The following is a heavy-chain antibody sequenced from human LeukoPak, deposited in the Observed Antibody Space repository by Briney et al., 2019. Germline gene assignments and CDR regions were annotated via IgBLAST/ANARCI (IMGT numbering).Heavy chain of an antibody. Sequence: GGSLRLSCAASGFSFDDYAMHWVRQAPGKGLEWVSGISWNSGSIGYADSVKGRFTISRDNAKNSLYLQMNSLRAEDTALYYCAKDMRTVTTSYYFDYWGQGTLVTVSS. CDR3: AKDMRTVTTSYYFDY. V-gene: IGHV3-9*01. CDR1: GFSFDDYA. D-gene: IGHD4-17*01. J-gene: IGHJ4*02. CDR2: ISWNSGSI.